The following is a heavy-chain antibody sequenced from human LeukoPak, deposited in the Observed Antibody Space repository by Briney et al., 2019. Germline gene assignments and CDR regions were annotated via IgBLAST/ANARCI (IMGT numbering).Heavy chain of an antibody. Sequence: SETLSLTCTVSGGSISSSSYYWGWIRQPPGKGLEWIGSIYYSGRTYYNPSLKSRVTISVDKSKNQFSLKLSSVTAADTAVYYCARASSGWYGYYFDYWGQGTLVTVSS. V-gene: IGHV4-39*01. D-gene: IGHD6-19*01. CDR2: IYYSGRT. CDR3: ARASSGWYGYYFDY. J-gene: IGHJ4*02. CDR1: GGSISSSSYY.